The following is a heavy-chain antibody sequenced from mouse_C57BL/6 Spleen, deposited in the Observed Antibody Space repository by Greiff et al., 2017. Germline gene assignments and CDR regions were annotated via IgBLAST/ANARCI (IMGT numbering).Heavy chain of an antibody. V-gene: IGHV5-12*01. CDR1: GFTFSDYY. Sequence: EVQRVESGGGLVQPGGSLKLSCAASGFTFSDYYMYWVRQTPEKRLEWVAYISNGGGSTYYPDTVKGRFTISRDNAKNTLYLQMSRLKSEDTAMYYCARRGYGDWYFDVWGTGTTVTVSS. J-gene: IGHJ1*03. CDR2: ISNGGGST. CDR3: ARRGYGDWYFDV. D-gene: IGHD1-1*02.